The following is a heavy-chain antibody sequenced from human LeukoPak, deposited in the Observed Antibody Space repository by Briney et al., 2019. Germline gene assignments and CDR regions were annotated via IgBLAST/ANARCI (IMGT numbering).Heavy chain of an antibody. J-gene: IGHJ4*02. CDR1: GFTFSSYA. Sequence: GGSLRLSCAASGFTFSSYAMSWVRQAPGKGLEWVSAITGSGAGTYYADSVRGRFTISRDNSKNTLYLQMDSLRAEDTAVYYCAKRRAVTPIREAIDSWGQGTLVTVSS. CDR3: AKRRAVTPIREAIDS. CDR2: ITGSGAGT. D-gene: IGHD2-21*02. V-gene: IGHV3-23*01.